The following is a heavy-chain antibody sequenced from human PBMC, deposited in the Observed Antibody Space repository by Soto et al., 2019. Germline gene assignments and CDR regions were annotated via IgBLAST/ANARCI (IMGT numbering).Heavy chain of an antibody. CDR3: AREGYCSGGGCSGGMDV. V-gene: IGHV3-33*01. J-gene: IGHJ6*02. Sequence: LRLSCAASGFAFSGYCMHWVRQAPGKGLEWVAFIWFDGSDALYSDSVKGRFTISRDNSKNTLFLQLNSLRGDDTAVYYCAREGYCSGGGCSGGMDVWGQGTTVTVSS. CDR2: IWFDGSDA. CDR1: GFAFSGYC. D-gene: IGHD2-15*01.